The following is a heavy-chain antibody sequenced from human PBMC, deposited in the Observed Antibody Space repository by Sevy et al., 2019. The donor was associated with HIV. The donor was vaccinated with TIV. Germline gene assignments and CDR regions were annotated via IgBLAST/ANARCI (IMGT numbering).Heavy chain of an antibody. J-gene: IGHJ2*01. CDR1: GFTFSDFA. D-gene: IGHD6-19*01. CDR3: ARDTKSSGWNWYFDL. CDR2: IWYDGSNK. V-gene: IGHV3-33*01. Sequence: GGSLRLSCAASGFTFSDFAMHWVRQVPGMGLEWVALIWYDGSNKYYADSVKGRFTISRDNSKNTLYLHMNSLRAEDTAMYYCARDTKSSGWNWYFDLWGRGTLVTVSS.